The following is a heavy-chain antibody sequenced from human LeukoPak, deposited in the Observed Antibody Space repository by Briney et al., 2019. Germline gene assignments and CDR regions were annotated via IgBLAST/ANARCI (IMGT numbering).Heavy chain of an antibody. V-gene: IGHV4-59*01. CDR3: ARIRPQRYYDSSGPNQPNFDY. J-gene: IGHJ4*02. D-gene: IGHD3-22*01. CDR2: IYYSGST. Sequence: SETLSLTCTVSGGSISSYYWSWIRQPPGKGLEWIGYIYYSGSTNYNPSLKSRVTISVDTSKNQFSLKLGSVTAADTAVYYCARIRPQRYYDSSGPNQPNFDYWGQGTLVTVSS. CDR1: GGSISSYY.